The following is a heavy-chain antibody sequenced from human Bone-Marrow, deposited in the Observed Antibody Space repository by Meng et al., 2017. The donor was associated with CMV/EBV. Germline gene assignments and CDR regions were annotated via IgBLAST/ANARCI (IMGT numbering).Heavy chain of an antibody. Sequence: SETLSLTCAVYGGSFSGYYWSWIRQPPGKGLEWIGEINHSGSTNYNPSLKSRVTISVDTSKIQFSLKLSSVTAADTAVYYCARGAGAAAGTAKFLRYYYGMDVWGQGTTVTVSS. D-gene: IGHD6-13*01. CDR3: ARGAGAAAGTAKFLRYYYGMDV. CDR2: INHSGST. CDR1: GGSFSGYY. V-gene: IGHV4-34*01. J-gene: IGHJ6*02.